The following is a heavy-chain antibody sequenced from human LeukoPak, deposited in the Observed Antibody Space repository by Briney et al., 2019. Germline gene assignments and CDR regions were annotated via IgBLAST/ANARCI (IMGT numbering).Heavy chain of an antibody. CDR2: VSISSGTI. CDR1: GFTFSGHN. J-gene: IGHJ4*02. Sequence: GGSLRLSCAASGFTFSGHNMNWVRQAPGKGLEWISFVSISSGTIYYADSVKGRFRISRDNAKSSLDLEMNSLRAEDTAVYYCAKSLVVPAANDYWGQGTLVTVSS. V-gene: IGHV3-48*04. CDR3: AKSLVVPAANDY. D-gene: IGHD2-2*01.